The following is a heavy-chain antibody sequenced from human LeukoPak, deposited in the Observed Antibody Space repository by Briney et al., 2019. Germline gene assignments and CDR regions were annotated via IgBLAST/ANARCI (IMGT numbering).Heavy chain of an antibody. D-gene: IGHD2-2*01. Sequence: ASVKVSCKASGYTFTSYYMHWVRQAPGQGLEWMGIINPSGGSTSYAQKFQGRVTMTRDTSTSTVYMELSSLRSEDTAMYYCARGLPTETYCSSTSCYGFDPWGQGTLVTVSS. CDR1: GYTFTSYY. CDR3: ARGLPTETYCSSTSCYGFDP. V-gene: IGHV1-46*01. CDR2: INPSGGST. J-gene: IGHJ5*02.